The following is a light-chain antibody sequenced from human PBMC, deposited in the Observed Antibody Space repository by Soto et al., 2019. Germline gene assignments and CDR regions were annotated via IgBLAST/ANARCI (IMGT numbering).Light chain of an antibody. CDR1: QSVGSSY. Sequence: EVVLTQSPGTLSLSPGERATLSCRASQSVGSSYLAWYQQKPGQAPRVLIYGTSSRATGIPDRFSGSGSGTEFTLTISSLQSEDFAVYYCQQYNNWPLTFGGGTKVDIK. CDR2: GTS. V-gene: IGKV3-20*01. CDR3: QQYNNWPLT. J-gene: IGKJ4*01.